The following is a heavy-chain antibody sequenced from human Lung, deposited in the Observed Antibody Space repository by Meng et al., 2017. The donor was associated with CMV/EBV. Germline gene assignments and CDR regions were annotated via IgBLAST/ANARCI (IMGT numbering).Heavy chain of an antibody. Sequence: GEXXKISCADSTLTFRSYWMSWVRQAPGNGLEWVANIKQDGSEKFYADSVKGRFTISRDNAQKSLYLEMSNLRVEDTAVYYCAKDGGARGHKAYWGQGTLVTVSS. CDR2: IKQDGSEK. CDR3: AKDGGARGHKAY. V-gene: IGHV3-7*04. D-gene: IGHD3-16*01. CDR1: TLTFRSYW. J-gene: IGHJ4*02.